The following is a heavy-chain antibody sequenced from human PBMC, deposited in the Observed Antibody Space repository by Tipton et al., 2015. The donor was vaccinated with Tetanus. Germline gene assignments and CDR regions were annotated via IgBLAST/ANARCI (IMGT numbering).Heavy chain of an antibody. CDR1: GGSISSSSYY. D-gene: IGHD1-26*01. CDR2: IYYSGST. V-gene: IGHV4-39*01. CDR3: ARSDSGSYYGDY. J-gene: IGHJ4*02. Sequence: TLSLTCTVSGGSISSSSYYWGWIRQPPGKGLEWIGSIYYSGSTYYNPSLKSRVTISVDTSKNQFSLKLSSVTAADTAVYYCARSDSGSYYGDYWGQGPLVTVSS.